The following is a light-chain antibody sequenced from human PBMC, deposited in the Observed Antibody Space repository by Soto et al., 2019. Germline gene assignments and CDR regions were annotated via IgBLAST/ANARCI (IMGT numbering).Light chain of an antibody. V-gene: IGKV3-15*01. CDR1: QSVSSN. CDR3: QQYNNWPWT. J-gene: IGKJ1*01. Sequence: EIVMTQSPSTLSVSPGERATLSCRASQSVSSNLAWYQQKPGQAPRLIIYGASTRTTGIPARFSGSGSGTEFTLTISSLQSEDFALYYCQQYNNWPWTFGQGTKVEIK. CDR2: GAS.